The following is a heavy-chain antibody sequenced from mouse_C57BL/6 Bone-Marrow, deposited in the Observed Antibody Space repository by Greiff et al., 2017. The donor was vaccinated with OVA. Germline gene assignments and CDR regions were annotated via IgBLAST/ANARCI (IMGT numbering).Heavy chain of an antibody. D-gene: IGHD1-1*02. CDR2: INPYNGGT. CDR3: ARERWLLQWAWFAY. V-gene: IGHV1-19*01. J-gene: IGHJ3*01. CDR1: GYTFTDYY. Sequence: EVQLQQSGPVLVKPGASVKMSCKASGYTFTDYYMNWVKQSHGKSLEWIGVINPYNGGTSYNQKFKGTATLTVDTSSSQAYMELNSLTSEDSAVYYCARERWLLQWAWFAYWGQGTLGTVSA.